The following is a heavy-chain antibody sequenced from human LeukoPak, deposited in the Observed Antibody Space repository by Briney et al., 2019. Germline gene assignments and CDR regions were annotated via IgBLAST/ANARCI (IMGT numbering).Heavy chain of an antibody. J-gene: IGHJ4*02. V-gene: IGHV1-2*02. Sequence: GASVTVSCKASGYRFTYHYMHWIRQAPGQGLEWMGWINPNSGGTNYAQKFQGRVTMTRDTSISTAYMELSRLTSDDTALYYCARDYVWQDYWGQGTLVTVSS. CDR1: GYRFTYHY. CDR2: INPNSGGT. D-gene: IGHD3-16*01. CDR3: ARDYVWQDY.